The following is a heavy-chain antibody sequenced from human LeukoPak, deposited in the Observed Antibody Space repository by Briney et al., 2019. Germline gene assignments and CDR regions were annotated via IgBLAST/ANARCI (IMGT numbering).Heavy chain of an antibody. J-gene: IGHJ4*02. CDR3: ARAVPFDY. CDR2: ISYDGSSK. CDR1: GFTFSSYA. Sequence: GGSLRLSCAASGFTFSSYAMHWVRQAPGKGLEWVAVISYDGSSKYYADSVKGRFTISGDNSKNTLYLQMNSLRAEVTAVYYCARAVPFDYWGQGTLVTVSS. V-gene: IGHV3-30*04.